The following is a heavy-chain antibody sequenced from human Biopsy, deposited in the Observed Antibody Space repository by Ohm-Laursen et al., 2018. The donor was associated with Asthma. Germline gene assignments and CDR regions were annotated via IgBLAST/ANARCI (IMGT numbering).Heavy chain of an antibody. CDR1: GYTFSDSW. CDR3: ARFIDGTFFVDY. V-gene: IGHV5-51*04. Sequence: ESLRISCKASGYTFSDSWIGWVRQMPGKGLEWMGIIFAANSETKYSPSFQGQVTISADMPISTALLQWSSLKASDTAIYYCARFIDGTFFVDYWGQGTLVTVSS. J-gene: IGHJ4*02. D-gene: IGHD1-7*01. CDR2: IFAANSET.